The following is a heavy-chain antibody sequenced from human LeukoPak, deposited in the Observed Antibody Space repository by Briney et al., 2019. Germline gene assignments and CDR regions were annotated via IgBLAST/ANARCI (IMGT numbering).Heavy chain of an antibody. D-gene: IGHD4-17*01. Sequence: SETLSLTCTVSGDSISNYYWSWIRQPPGKGLEWIGYIYYSESTNYNPSLKSRVTISTDTSKSQFSLKLSSVTAADTAVYYCARHTYGDAGYNWFDPWGQGTLVTVSS. CDR1: GDSISNYY. V-gene: IGHV4-59*08. J-gene: IGHJ5*02. CDR2: IYYSEST. CDR3: ARHTYGDAGYNWFDP.